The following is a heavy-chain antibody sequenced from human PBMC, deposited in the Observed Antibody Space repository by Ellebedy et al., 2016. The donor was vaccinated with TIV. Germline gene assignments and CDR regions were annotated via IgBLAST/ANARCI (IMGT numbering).Heavy chain of an antibody. CDR3: ARDCWTWRHCGY. Sequence: PGGSLRLSCAASGFTFSNHWMSWVRHAPGKGLEWVSAISGSGGSTYYADSVQGRFTISRDNSKNTLYLQMNSLIAEDTAVYYCARDCWTWRHCGYWGQGTLVTVSA. J-gene: IGHJ4*02. CDR1: GFTFSNHW. D-gene: IGHD2-21*01. CDR2: ISGSGGST. V-gene: IGHV3-23*01.